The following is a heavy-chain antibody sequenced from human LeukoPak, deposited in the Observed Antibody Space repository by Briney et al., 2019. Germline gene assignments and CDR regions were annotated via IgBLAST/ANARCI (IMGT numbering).Heavy chain of an antibody. V-gene: IGHV4-38-2*02. CDR2: IYHSGST. CDR3: ARERAYYDSSGYYPFDY. D-gene: IGHD3-22*01. J-gene: IGHJ4*02. CDR1: GYSISSGYY. Sequence: SETLSLTCTVSGYSISSGYYWGWIRPPPGKGLEWIGSIYHSGSTYYNPSLKSRVTISVDTSKNQFSLKLSSVTAADTAVYYCARERAYYDSSGYYPFDYWGQGTLVTVSS.